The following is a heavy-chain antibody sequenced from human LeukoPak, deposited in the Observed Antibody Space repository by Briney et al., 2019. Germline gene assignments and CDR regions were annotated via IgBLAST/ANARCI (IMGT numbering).Heavy chain of an antibody. J-gene: IGHJ4*02. D-gene: IGHD1-14*01. CDR3: ARHGTISSESYFDY. V-gene: IGHV4-59*08. CDR1: GGSFSSYY. Sequence: SVTLSLTCSVSGGSFSSYYWSWIRQSPGKGLEWIGYIHNSGRTNYNPSLKSRVTGFVDTSKNQVSLRLSSVTAADTAVYYCARHGTISSESYFDYWGQGALVTVSS. CDR2: IHNSGRT.